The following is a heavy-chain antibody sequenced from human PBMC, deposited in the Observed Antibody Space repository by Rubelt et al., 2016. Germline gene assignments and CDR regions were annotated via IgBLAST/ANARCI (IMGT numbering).Heavy chain of an antibody. D-gene: IGHD1-1*01. CDR3: ARQPNFMDV. V-gene: IGHV5-51*01. CDR2: VYPDDFVT. Sequence: EVQLVQSGAEVKKPGESLKISCKGSGYSFTNYWIGWVRQMPGKGLEWMGIVYPDDFVTMYSPSFQGQVSLSAAKSTSTVYLQWSSRKASDTAIYDCARQPNFMDVWGKGTAVTVSA. CDR1: GYSFTNYW. J-gene: IGHJ6*04.